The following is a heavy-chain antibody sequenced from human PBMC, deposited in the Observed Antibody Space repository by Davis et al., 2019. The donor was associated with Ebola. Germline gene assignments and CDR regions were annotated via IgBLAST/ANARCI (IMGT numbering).Heavy chain of an antibody. Sequence: ASVKVSCKASGYILTDYALLWVRQAPGQRLEWMGWINAANGKTKYSQNFQGRVSITSDTSANTAYMELSNLKSEDTSVYYCAKDLFLWARFDYWGQGTLVTVSS. CDR1: GYILTDYA. V-gene: IGHV1-3*01. J-gene: IGHJ4*02. CDR3: AKDLFLWARFDY. D-gene: IGHD2/OR15-2a*01. CDR2: INAANGKT.